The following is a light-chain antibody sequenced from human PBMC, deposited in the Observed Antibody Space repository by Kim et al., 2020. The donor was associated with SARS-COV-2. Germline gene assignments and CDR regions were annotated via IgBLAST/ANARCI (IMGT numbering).Light chain of an antibody. V-gene: IGLV2-14*03. CDR3: SSFTSSYTYV. CDR2: DVN. Sequence: GQSISNSCTGTSSDVGDNNSVSWYQQHPGKAPKLIIYDVNMRPSGVSYRFSGSKSGNAASLSISGLQAEDEADYYCSSFTSSYTYVFGTGTKVTVL. J-gene: IGLJ1*01. CDR1: SSDVGDNNS.